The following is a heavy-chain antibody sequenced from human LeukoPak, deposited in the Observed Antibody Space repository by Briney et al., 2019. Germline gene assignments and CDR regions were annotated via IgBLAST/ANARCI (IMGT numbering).Heavy chain of an antibody. CDR1: RFTFSNAW. Sequence: PGGSLRLSCAASRFTFSNAWMSWVRQAPGKGLEWVGRIKSKTDGGTTDYAAPVKGRFTISRDDSKNTLYLQMNSLKTEDTAVYYCTTVVAAAGSFDYWGQGTLVTVSS. CDR2: IKSKTDGGTT. J-gene: IGHJ4*02. D-gene: IGHD6-13*01. V-gene: IGHV3-15*01. CDR3: TTVVAAAGSFDY.